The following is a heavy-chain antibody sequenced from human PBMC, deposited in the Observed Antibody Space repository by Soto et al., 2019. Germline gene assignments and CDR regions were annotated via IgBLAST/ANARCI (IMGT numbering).Heavy chain of an antibody. CDR1: GFTFSSYS. D-gene: IGHD3-3*01. V-gene: IGHV3-21*01. CDR3: ARKIAATGVRFLEWSHYYYYGMDV. CDR2: ISSSSSYI. Sequence: GGSLRLSCAASGFTFSSYSMNWVRQAPGKGLEWVSSISSSSSYIYYADSVKGRFTISRDNSKNSLYLQMNSLRAEDMAVYYCARKIAATGVRFLEWSHYYYYGMDVWGQGTTVTVSS. J-gene: IGHJ6*02.